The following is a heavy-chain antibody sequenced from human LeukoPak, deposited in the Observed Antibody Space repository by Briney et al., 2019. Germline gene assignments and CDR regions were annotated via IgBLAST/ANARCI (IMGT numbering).Heavy chain of an antibody. CDR2: ISAYNGNT. CDR3: ARDRLVNYYDSSGYKGGLDY. CDR1: GYTFTSYG. V-gene: IGHV1-18*01. J-gene: IGHJ4*02. Sequence: GASVKVSCKASGYTFTSYGISWVRQAPGQGLEWMGWISAYNGNTNYAQKLQGRVTMTTDTSTSTAYMELRSLRSDDTAVYYCARDRLVNYYDSSGYKGGLDYWGQGTLVTVSS. D-gene: IGHD3-22*01.